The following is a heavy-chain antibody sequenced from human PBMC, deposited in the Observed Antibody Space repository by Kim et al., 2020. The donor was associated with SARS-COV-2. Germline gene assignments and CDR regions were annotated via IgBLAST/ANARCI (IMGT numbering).Heavy chain of an antibody. J-gene: IGHJ6*01. D-gene: IGHD3-22*01. CDR3: ARGKYYDPPLYYYYGMDV. CDR1: GGSISSYY. V-gene: IGHV4-59*13. Sequence: SETLSLTCTVSGGSISSYYWSWIRQPPGKGLEWIGYIYYSGSTNYNPSLKSRVTISVDTSKNQFSLKLSSVTAADTAVYYCARGKYYDPPLYYYYGMDV. CDR2: IYYSGST.